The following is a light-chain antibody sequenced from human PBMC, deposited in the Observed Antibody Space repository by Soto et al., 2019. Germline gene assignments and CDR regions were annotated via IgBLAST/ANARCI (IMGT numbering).Light chain of an antibody. Sequence: EIVLTQSPATLSLSPGERAALSCRASQNVGNFLAWYQQKPGQAPRLLIYDASNRPPGIPARFSGSGSGTDFTLAISSLESKDFAVYFCQQRFNWPATFGQGTKVEIK. CDR1: QNVGNF. V-gene: IGKV3-11*01. CDR2: DAS. CDR3: QQRFNWPAT. J-gene: IGKJ1*01.